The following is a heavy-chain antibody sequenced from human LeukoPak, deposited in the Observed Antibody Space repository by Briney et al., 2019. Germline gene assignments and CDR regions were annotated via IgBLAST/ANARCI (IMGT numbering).Heavy chain of an antibody. J-gene: IGHJ4*02. CDR2: INHSGST. CDR1: GGSFSGYY. CDR3: ARRSGYYDFWSGYYSLDY. D-gene: IGHD3-3*01. V-gene: IGHV4-34*01. Sequence: SETLSLTCAVYGGSFSGYYWSWIRQPPGKGLEWIGEINHSGSTNYNPSLKSRVTISVDTSKNQFSLKLSSVTAADTAVYCCARRSGYYDFWSGYYSLDYWGQGTLVTVS.